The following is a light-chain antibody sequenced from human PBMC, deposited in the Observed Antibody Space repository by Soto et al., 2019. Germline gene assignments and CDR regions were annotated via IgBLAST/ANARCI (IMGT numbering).Light chain of an antibody. J-gene: IGLJ1*01. CDR1: SSDVGGYNF. Sequence: QSVLTQPRSVSGSPGQSGTIFCTGTSSDVGGYNFVSWYQQHPGKAPKLMIYDVTKRPSGVPDRFSASKSGNTASLTISGLQAEDEADYYCCSYAGSYTYVFGTGTKVTVL. V-gene: IGLV2-11*01. CDR2: DVT. CDR3: CSYAGSYTYV.